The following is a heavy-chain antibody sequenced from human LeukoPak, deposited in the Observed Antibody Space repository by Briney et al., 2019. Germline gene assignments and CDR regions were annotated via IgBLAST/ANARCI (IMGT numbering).Heavy chain of an antibody. Sequence: PGGSLRLSCSASGFNFNYFAMSWVRQAPGKRLEWVSTIGDSGSGGSYAASVRGRFTISRENSKNMVYLQMHSLRVDASAVYYCSRIKYGGNSGYHFDYWGQGTLVTVSS. J-gene: IGHJ4*02. V-gene: IGHV3-23*01. CDR1: GFNFNYFA. CDR2: IGDSGSGG. CDR3: SRIKYGGNSGYHFDY. D-gene: IGHD4-23*01.